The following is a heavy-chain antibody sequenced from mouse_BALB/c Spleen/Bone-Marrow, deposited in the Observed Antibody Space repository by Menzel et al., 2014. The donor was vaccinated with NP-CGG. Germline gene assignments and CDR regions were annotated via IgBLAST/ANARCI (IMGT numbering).Heavy chain of an antibody. Sequence: LVESGSVLVRPGASVKLSCKASGYTSTSSWMHWAKQRPGQGLEWIGEIHPNSGNTNYNEKFKGKATLTVDTSSSTAYVDLSSLTSEDSAVYYCARGGYGNYYFDYWGQGTTLTVSS. D-gene: IGHD2-1*01. CDR2: IHPNSGNT. CDR3: ARGGYGNYYFDY. J-gene: IGHJ2*01. V-gene: IGHV1S130*01. CDR1: GYTSTSSW.